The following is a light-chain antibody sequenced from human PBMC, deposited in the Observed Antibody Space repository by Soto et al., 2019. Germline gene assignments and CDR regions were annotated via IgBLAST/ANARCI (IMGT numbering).Light chain of an antibody. Sequence: DIVMTQSPDSLAVSLGERATINCKSSQSVLYSSNNKNYLAWYQQKPGQPPKLLIYWASTRESGVPDRFSGSWSGTDFTLTISSLQAEDVAVYYCQQYYSTPPFGGGTKVEIK. CDR3: QQYYSTPP. V-gene: IGKV4-1*01. J-gene: IGKJ4*01. CDR1: QSVLYSSNNKNY. CDR2: WAS.